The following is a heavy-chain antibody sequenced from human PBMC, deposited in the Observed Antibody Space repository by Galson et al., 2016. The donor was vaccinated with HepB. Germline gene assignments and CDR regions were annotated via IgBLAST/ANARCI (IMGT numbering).Heavy chain of an antibody. CDR1: GYTFTSYD. CDR2: MNPNSGNT. J-gene: IGHJ5*02. V-gene: IGHV1-8*01. Sequence: SVKVSCKASGYTFTSYDINWVRQATGQGLEWMGWMNPNSGNTAYAQKFQDRVTMTRNTSINTVYMELSSLRSEDTAVYYCARGNGELRYFDWYRFDPWGKGTLVTVSS. D-gene: IGHD3-9*01. CDR3: ARGNGELRYFDWYRFDP.